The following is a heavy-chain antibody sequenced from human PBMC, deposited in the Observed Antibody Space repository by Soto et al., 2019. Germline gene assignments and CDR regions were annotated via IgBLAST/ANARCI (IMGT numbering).Heavy chain of an antibody. V-gene: IGHV3-23*01. CDR3: ANVACSGSTCYFDY. J-gene: IGHJ4*02. D-gene: IGHD2-15*01. CDR1: GFSLSSHG. Sequence: PGGSLRLSCAASGFSLSSHGMSWVRQAPGKGLEWVSTISLSAGTTYYADSVKGRFPISRDNSQNTLYLQMNNLRAEDTAVYHCANVACSGSTCYFDYWGLGTLVTVSS. CDR2: ISLSAGTT.